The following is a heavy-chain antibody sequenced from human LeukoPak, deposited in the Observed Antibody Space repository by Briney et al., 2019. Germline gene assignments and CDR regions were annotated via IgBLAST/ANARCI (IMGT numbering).Heavy chain of an antibody. CDR2: IYYSGST. D-gene: IGHD6-13*01. CDR3: ARGLKEQPKYYFDY. J-gene: IGHJ4*02. V-gene: IGHV4-39*01. CDR1: GGSISSSSYY. Sequence: SETLSLTCTVSGGSISSSSYYWGWIRQPPGKGLEWIGSIYYSGSTYYNPSLKSRVTISVDTSKNQFSLKLSSVTAADTAVYYCARGLKEQPKYYFDYWGQGTLVTVSS.